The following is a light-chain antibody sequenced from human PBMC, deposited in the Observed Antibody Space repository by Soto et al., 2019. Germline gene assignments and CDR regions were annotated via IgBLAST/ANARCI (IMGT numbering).Light chain of an antibody. CDR3: QSYDGSLSGYV. CDR2: DND. CDR1: SSNIGAGYD. Sequence: QSVLTQPPSVSGAPGQRVTLSCTGSSSNIGAGYDVHWYQHLPGTAPKLLIYDNDQRPSGVFDRFSGSKSGTSASLAITGLQAEDEADYYCQSYDGSLSGYVFGTGTKLTVL. V-gene: IGLV1-40*01. J-gene: IGLJ1*01.